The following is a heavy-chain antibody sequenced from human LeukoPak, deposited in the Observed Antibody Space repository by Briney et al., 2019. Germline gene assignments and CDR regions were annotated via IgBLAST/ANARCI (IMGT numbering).Heavy chain of an antibody. D-gene: IGHD2-15*01. CDR3: ARGTGCTGGSCSYYGMDV. CDR1: GYTFSSYA. CDR2: INAGNGDT. Sequence: ASVKVSCKGSGYTFSSYAIHWVRQAPGQRLEWMGWINAGNGDTKYSQKFQGRVTITRDTSATTAYMELSSLRSEDTAVYYCARGTGCTGGSCSYYGMDVWGQGTTVTVSS. V-gene: IGHV1-3*01. J-gene: IGHJ6*02.